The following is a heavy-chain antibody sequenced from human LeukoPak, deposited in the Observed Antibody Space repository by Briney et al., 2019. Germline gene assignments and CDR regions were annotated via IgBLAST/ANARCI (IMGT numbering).Heavy chain of an antibody. J-gene: IGHJ5*02. CDR1: GFTFNDYA. V-gene: IGHV3-9*01. D-gene: IGHD2-15*01. Sequence: PGGSLRLSCAASGFTFNDYAMYWVRQAPGKGLEWVSGLSWSSGTIGYADSVQGRFTISRDNAKNSLYLQMNSLRAEDTAVYYCASLPATATPFDPWGQGTLVTVSS. CDR2: LSWSSGTI. CDR3: ASLPATATPFDP.